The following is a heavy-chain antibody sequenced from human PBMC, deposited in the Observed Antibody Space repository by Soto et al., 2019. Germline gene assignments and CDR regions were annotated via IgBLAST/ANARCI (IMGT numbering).Heavy chain of an antibody. CDR3: AKDKVPYYDFWSGQRWFDP. J-gene: IGHJ5*02. D-gene: IGHD3-3*01. Sequence: GGSLRLSCAASGFTFSIHGMHWVRQTPGKGLEWVAVISNDGNKKYYVESVEGRFSISRDNSKSIVYLQMNNVRIEDTAKYYCAKDKVPYYDFWSGQRWFDPWGQGTQVTVSS. V-gene: IGHV3-30*18. CDR2: ISNDGNKK. CDR1: GFTFSIHG.